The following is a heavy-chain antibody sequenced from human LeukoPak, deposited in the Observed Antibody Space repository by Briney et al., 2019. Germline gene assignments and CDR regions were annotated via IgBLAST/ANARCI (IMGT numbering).Heavy chain of an antibody. CDR2: IRSRNSAI. J-gene: IGHJ4*02. Sequence: GGSLRLSCAASGFTFSDYSMNWVRQAPGKGLEWVSYIRSRNSAIYYADSVKGRFTISRDNAKNSLYLQMNSLRAEDTAVYYCVRGELVGTVRYFDFWGQGTLVTVSS. D-gene: IGHD2-21*02. V-gene: IGHV3-48*01. CDR3: VRGELVGTVRYFDF. CDR1: GFTFSDYS.